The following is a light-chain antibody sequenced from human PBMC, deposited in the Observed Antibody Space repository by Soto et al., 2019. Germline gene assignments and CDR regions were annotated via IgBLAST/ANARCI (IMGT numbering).Light chain of an antibody. V-gene: IGLV2-8*01. CDR1: SSDVGAYKY. CDR3: TSYVGNDIWV. J-gene: IGLJ3*02. CDR2: EVT. Sequence: QSALTQPPSASGSPGQSVTISCTATSSDVGAYKYVSWYQQYPGKAPKLMFYEVTKRPSGVPDRFSGSKSGNTASLTVSGLQAEDEADYYCTSYVGNDIWVFGGGTKVTVL.